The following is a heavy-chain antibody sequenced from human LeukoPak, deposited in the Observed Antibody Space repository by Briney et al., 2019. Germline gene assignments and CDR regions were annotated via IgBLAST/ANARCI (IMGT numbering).Heavy chain of an antibody. V-gene: IGHV3-30*03. J-gene: IGHJ4*02. CDR2: ISYDGSNK. CDR3: ARGKSSDCTCIDY. D-gene: IGHD2-21*02. CDR1: GFTFSSYG. Sequence: PGGSLRLSCAASGFTFSSYGMHWVRQAPGKGLEWVAVISYDGSNKYYADSVKGRFTISRDNSKNTLYLQMNSLRAEDTAVYYCARGKSSDCTCIDYWGQGTLVTVSS.